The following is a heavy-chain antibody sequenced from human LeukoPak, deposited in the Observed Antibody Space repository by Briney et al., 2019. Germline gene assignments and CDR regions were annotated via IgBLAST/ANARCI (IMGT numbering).Heavy chain of an antibody. CDR1: GGSISNKDNY. CDR2: IYDSGTT. Sequence: SETLSLTCTVSGGSISNKDNYWGWIRQPPGKGLEWIGSIYDSGTTYNNPSLKSRVTISVDTSKNQLSLRLSSVTAADTAVYYCVGKQEVVRTKDGYYYYGMAVWGQGTTVIVSS. V-gene: IGHV4-39*07. J-gene: IGHJ6*02. CDR3: VGKQEVVRTKDGYYYYGMAV. D-gene: IGHD2-2*01.